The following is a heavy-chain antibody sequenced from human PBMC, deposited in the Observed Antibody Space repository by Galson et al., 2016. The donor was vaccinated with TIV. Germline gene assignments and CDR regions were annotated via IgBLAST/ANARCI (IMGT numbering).Heavy chain of an antibody. J-gene: IGHJ3*02. CDR2: VYWDDDE. V-gene: IGHV2-5*02. Sequence: PALVKPPQTLTLTCTFSGFSLTTLGVGVAWLRQPPGKALECLAVVYWDDDERYSPSLRSRLTVTKDTSKNQVVLTMTNMDPVDTATYYCARRRTTGSGDTFDIWGQGTMVTVSS. D-gene: IGHD1-1*01. CDR3: ARRRTTGSGDTFDI. CDR1: GFSLTTLGVG.